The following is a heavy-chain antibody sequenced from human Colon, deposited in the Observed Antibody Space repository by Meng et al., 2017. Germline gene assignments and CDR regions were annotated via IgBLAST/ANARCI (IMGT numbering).Heavy chain of an antibody. J-gene: IGHJ4*02. CDR1: GFIFGDYY. V-gene: IGHV3-11*01. Sequence: QVQVVEAGGGLVKPGGSLRLSCEASGFIFGDYYMTWIRQAPGKGLEWIAYISSHGTTIHYADSVKGRFTISRDNANNSVSLQMDSLRAEDTAVYYCARNLFPDHWGQGTLVTVSS. CDR3: ARNLFPDH. CDR2: ISSHGTTI.